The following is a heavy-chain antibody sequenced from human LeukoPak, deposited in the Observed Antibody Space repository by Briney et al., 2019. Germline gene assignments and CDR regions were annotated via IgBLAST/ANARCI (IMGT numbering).Heavy chain of an antibody. V-gene: IGHV1-69*05. Sequence: ASVKVSCKASGGTFSSYAISWVRQAPGQGLEWMGGIIPIFGTANYAQKFQGRVTITTDESTSTAYMELSSLRSEDTAVYYCARERAPIVVAGSHGAFDIWDQGTMVTVSS. J-gene: IGHJ3*02. CDR2: IIPIFGTA. CDR3: ARERAPIVVAGSHGAFDI. D-gene: IGHD6-19*01. CDR1: GGTFSSYA.